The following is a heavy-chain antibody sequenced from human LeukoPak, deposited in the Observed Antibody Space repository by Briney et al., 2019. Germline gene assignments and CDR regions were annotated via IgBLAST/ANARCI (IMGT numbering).Heavy chain of an antibody. J-gene: IGHJ3*02. Sequence: PSETLSLTCTVSGGSISSYYWSWIRQPPGTGLEWIGYIYYSGSTNYNPSLKSRVTISVDTSKNQFSLKLSSVTAADTAVYYCARGSMRWLQLGSRIAFDIWGQGTMVTVSS. V-gene: IGHV4-59*01. D-gene: IGHD5-24*01. CDR3: ARGSMRWLQLGSRIAFDI. CDR1: GGSISSYY. CDR2: IYYSGST.